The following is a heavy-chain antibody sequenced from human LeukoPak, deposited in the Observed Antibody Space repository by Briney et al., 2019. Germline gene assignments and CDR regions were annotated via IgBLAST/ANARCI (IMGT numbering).Heavy chain of an antibody. Sequence: GGSLRLSCATSGFSFTDYPMNWVRQAPGKGLEWISNIRTTAEGAKYAYYADSVKDRVTISRDDGKNTLYLHMNSLRDDDTAVYYCATDQRYAFDYWGQGILVTVSS. V-gene: IGHV3-48*02. J-gene: IGHJ4*02. CDR3: ATDQRYAFDY. CDR1: GFSFTDYP. CDR2: IRTTAEGAKYA. D-gene: IGHD3-9*01.